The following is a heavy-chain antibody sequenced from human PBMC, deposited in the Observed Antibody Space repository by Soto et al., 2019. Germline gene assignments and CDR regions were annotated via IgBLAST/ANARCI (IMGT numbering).Heavy chain of an antibody. V-gene: IGHV3-73*02. Sequence: EVQLVESGGGLVQPGGSLKLSCAASGFTFSGSAMHWVRQASGKGLEWVGRIRSKANSYATAYAASVKGRFTNSRDDSKNTAYLQMNSLKTEDTAVYYCTREKAGTTSYWGQGTLVTVSS. D-gene: IGHD1-7*01. CDR1: GFTFSGSA. CDR2: IRSKANSYAT. CDR3: TREKAGTTSY. J-gene: IGHJ4*02.